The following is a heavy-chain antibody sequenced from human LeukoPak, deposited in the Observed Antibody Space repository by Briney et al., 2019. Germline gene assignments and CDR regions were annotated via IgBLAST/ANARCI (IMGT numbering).Heavy chain of an antibody. CDR3: ARDLEIGSSSYYFDH. V-gene: IGHV3-23*01. CDR2: ISVVGGST. Sequence: GGSLRLACAASGYTFSTNDMSWVRQPPGKGLEWVSAISVVGGSTYYADSVKGRFTSSRDNSKNTLYLQVNSLRAEDTAMYYCARDLEIGSSSYYFDHWGQGTLVTVSS. J-gene: IGHJ4*02. CDR1: GYTFSTND. D-gene: IGHD1-1*01.